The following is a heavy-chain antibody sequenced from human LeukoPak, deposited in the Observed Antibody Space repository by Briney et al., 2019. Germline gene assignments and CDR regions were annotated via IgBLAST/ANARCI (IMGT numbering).Heavy chain of an antibody. V-gene: IGHV1-18*01. CDR1: GYTFSYYG. J-gene: IGHJ6*01. CDR2: INAYNGNT. CDR3: ARGDSGGYQSVYYGMDV. D-gene: IGHD3-22*01. Sequence: ASVKVSCKASGYTFSYYGISWVRQAPGQGLEWMGWINAYNGNTDYAQKFQGRVTMTTDTSTSTAYMELRSLRSDDTAVYYCARGDSGGYQSVYYGMDVWGQGTTVTVSS.